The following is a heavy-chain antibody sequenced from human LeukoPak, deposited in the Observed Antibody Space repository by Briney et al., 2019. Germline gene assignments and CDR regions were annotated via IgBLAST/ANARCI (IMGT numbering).Heavy chain of an antibody. CDR2: INPNSGGT. D-gene: IGHD2-2*01. CDR3: ASSRSFSAVFDY. CDR1: GYTFTGYY. Sequence: ASVKVSCKASGYTFTGYYMRWVRQAPGQGLEWMGWINPNSGGTNYAQKFQGRVTMTRDTSISTAYMELSRLRSDDTAVYYCASSRSFSAVFDYWGQGTLVTVSS. V-gene: IGHV1-2*02. J-gene: IGHJ4*02.